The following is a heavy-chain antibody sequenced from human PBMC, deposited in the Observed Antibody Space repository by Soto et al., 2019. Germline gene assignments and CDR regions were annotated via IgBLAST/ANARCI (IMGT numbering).Heavy chain of an antibody. V-gene: IGHV3-23*01. CDR2: LVGSGDSI. CDR3: AKDGIANNGVWEALDM. Sequence: EVQLLESGGGLVQPGGSLRLSCAASGFNFGAYAMSWVRQAPGKGLEWVSGLVGSGDSIFYAASVRGRFTVSRDNSKNTLFLEMNSLRAEDTAVYYCAKDGIANNGVWEALDMWGQGTKVTGSS. J-gene: IGHJ3*02. CDR1: GFNFGAYA. D-gene: IGHD2-8*01.